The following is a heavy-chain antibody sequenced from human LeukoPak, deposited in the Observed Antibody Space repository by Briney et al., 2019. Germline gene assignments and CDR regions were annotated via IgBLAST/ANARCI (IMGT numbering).Heavy chain of an antibody. J-gene: IGHJ4*02. D-gene: IGHD1-1*01. V-gene: IGHV4-34*01. Sequence: SGTLSLTCAVYGGSFSGYYWSWIRHPPGKGLEWIGEINHSGSTNYNPSLKSRVTISVDTSKNQFSLKLSSVTAADTAVYYCARAGKQLDNYWGQGTLVTVSS. CDR1: GGSFSGYY. CDR2: INHSGST. CDR3: ARAGKQLDNY.